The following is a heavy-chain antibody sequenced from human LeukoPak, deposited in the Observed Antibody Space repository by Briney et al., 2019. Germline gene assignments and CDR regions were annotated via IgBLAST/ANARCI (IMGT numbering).Heavy chain of an antibody. CDR1: GFTFRSHA. CDR3: ARSPGYWALDY. J-gene: IGHJ4*02. V-gene: IGHV3-23*01. CDR2: IYENGGTT. Sequence: GGSLRLSCVGSGFTFRSHAMSWVRQAPEKGLEFVSGIYENGGTTYYADSVKGRFTISRDNSKNTMYLQMNSLRAEDTAVYYCARSPGYWALDYWGQGTLVTVSS. D-gene: IGHD2-8*02.